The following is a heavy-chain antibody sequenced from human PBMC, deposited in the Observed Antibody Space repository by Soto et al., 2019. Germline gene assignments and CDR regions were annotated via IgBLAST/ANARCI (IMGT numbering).Heavy chain of an antibody. D-gene: IGHD3-22*01. Sequence: GESLKLSCATSGFAFSSYAMSWVRQAPGKGLEWVSTIRAGGGSADYRDSVKGRFTGSRDNSKNMLYMQMNSMRAEVTAVYYCAKRPLSIITFDYWGLGTLVTVSS. V-gene: IGHV3-23*01. J-gene: IGHJ4*02. CDR3: AKRPLSIITFDY. CDR2: IRAGGGSA. CDR1: GFAFSSYA.